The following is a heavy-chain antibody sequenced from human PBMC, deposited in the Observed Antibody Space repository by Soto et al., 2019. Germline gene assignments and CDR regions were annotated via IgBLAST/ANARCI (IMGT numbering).Heavy chain of an antibody. V-gene: IGHV3-30*18. D-gene: IGHD3-16*02. CDR1: GFTFSSYG. CDR3: AKAGVWGSYRYTIDY. J-gene: IGHJ4*02. CDR2: ISYDGSNK. Sequence: PGGSLRLSCAASGFTFSSYGMHWVRQAPGKGLEWVAVISYDGSNKYYADSVKGRFTISRGNSKNTLYLQMNSLRAEDTAVYYCAKAGVWGSYRYTIDYWGQGTLVTVSS.